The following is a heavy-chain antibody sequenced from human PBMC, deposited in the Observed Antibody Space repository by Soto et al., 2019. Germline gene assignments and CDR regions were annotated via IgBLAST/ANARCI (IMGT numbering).Heavy chain of an antibody. D-gene: IGHD2-2*02. V-gene: IGHV3-23*01. J-gene: IGHJ6*02. CDR3: AKRPAAIRGSYYYYGMDV. Sequence: SWIRQTPGKGLEWVSAISGSGGSTYYADSVKGRFTISRDNSKNTLYLQMNSLRAEDTAVYYCAKRPAAIRGSYYYYGMDVWGQGTTVTVSS. CDR2: ISGSGGST.